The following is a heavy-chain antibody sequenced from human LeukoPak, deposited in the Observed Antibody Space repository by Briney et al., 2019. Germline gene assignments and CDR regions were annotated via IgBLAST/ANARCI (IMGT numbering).Heavy chain of an antibody. CDR3: ASGYYSDSSGYYYGRHYYYYMDV. CDR1: GGTFSSYA. D-gene: IGHD3-22*01. J-gene: IGHJ6*03. CDR2: IIPIFGTA. Sequence: GASVKVSCKASGGTFSSYAISWVRQAPGQGLEWMGGIIPIFGTANYAQKFQGRVTITTDESTSTAYMELSSLRSEDTAVYYCASGYYSDSSGYYYGRHYYYYMDVWGKGTTVTVSS. V-gene: IGHV1-69*05.